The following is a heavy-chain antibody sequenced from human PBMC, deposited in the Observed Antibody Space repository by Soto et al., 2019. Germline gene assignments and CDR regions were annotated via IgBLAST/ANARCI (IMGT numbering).Heavy chain of an antibody. CDR1: GDSVSSDSAA. CDR3: ARVGYCSGGSRYIPFDY. CDR2: AYYRSKWYN. Sequence: LTCAISGDSVSSDSAAWNWIRQSPSRGLEWLGRAYYRSKWYNDYALSVKSRITINPDTSKNQFSLQLNSVTPEDTAVYYCARVGYCSGGSRYIPFDYWGQGTLVTVSS. J-gene: IGHJ4*02. V-gene: IGHV6-1*01. D-gene: IGHD2-15*01.